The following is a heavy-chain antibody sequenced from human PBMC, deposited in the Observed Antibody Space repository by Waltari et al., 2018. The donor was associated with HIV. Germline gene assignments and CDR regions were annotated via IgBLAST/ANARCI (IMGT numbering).Heavy chain of an antibody. CDR2: IKQDGSEK. V-gene: IGHV3-7*01. D-gene: IGHD2-15*01. Sequence: LEWVANIKQDGSEKYYADSVKGRFTISRDNAKNSLYLQMNSLRAEDTAVYYCASLYCSGGSCYDYWGQGTLVTVSS. CDR3: ASLYCSGGSCYDY. J-gene: IGHJ4*02.